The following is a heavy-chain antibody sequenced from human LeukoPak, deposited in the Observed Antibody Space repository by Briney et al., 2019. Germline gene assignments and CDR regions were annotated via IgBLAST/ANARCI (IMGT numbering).Heavy chain of an antibody. CDR2: ISGSGGST. CDR1: GFTFSSYA. J-gene: IGHJ4*02. Sequence: GGSLRLSCAASGFTFSSYAMSWVRQAPGKGLERVSAISGSGGSTYYADSVKGRFTISRDNSKNTLYLQMNNLGVEDTAVYFCARRDYSDSSTYAPLFDNWGQGTLVTVSS. CDR3: ARRDYSDSSTYAPLFDN. D-gene: IGHD3-22*01. V-gene: IGHV3-23*01.